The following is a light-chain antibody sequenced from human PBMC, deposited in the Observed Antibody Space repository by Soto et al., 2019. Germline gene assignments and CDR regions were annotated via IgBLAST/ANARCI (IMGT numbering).Light chain of an antibody. CDR2: ASS. Sequence: DIQMTQSPSSLSASVGDRVTITCRASQGISNFLAWYQQKPGKVPKVLIYASSTLQSGAPSRFSGSGSGTDFTLTISSLHPEDVATYHCQNYNNAPWTFGQGTKVEIK. CDR3: QNYNNAPWT. CDR1: QGISNF. J-gene: IGKJ1*01. V-gene: IGKV1-27*01.